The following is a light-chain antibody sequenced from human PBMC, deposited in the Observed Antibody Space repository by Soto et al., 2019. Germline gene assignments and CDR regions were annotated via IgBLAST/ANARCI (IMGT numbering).Light chain of an antibody. CDR2: GAS. CDR3: QQYNDWPLT. CDR1: QSVGTS. V-gene: IGKV3-15*01. J-gene: IGKJ4*01. Sequence: EIVMTQSPATLSVSPGDGAALSCRASQSVGTSLAWYQQEPGQAPRLLIFGASIRATGIPARFSASGSGTEFTLTLSSLQSEDFAVYYCQQYNDWPLTFGGGTKVEI.